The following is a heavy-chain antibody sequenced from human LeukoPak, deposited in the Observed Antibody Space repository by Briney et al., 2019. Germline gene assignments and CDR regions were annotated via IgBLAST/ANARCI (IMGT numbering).Heavy chain of an antibody. Sequence: ASLKASSAPSGFTFTAVLITTGGQAAGPELKCMGGMNPTIGVRNYAQKLQGRVTMTRDTSISTAYMELIRLRSDDTAVYYCARGTPYDSSGYCPDYWVQGSLVTVCS. CDR2: MNPTIGVR. V-gene: IGHV1-2*03. CDR1: GFTFTAVL. CDR3: ARGTPYDSSGYCPDY. J-gene: IGHJ4*02. D-gene: IGHD3-22*01.